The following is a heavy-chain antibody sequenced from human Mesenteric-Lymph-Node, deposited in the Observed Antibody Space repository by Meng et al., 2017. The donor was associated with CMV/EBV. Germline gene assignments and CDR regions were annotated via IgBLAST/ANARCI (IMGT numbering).Heavy chain of an antibody. J-gene: IGHJ4*02. CDR1: GGSFSGYY. CDR2: INHSGST. CDR3: ARGSSYDILTGYFDY. D-gene: IGHD3-9*01. V-gene: IGHV4-34*01. Sequence: QVQFTQWDAGLLKPSETLSFTCSVYGGSFSGYYWNWIRQAPEKGLEWIGEINHSGSTTYNPSFTSRIIISVDTSTNQISLNMSSVTAADTAVYYCARGSSYDILTGYFDYWGQGALVTVSS.